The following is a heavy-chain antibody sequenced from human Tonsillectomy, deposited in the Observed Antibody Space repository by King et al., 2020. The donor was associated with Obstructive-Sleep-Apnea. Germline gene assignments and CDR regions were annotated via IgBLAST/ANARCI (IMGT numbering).Heavy chain of an antibody. CDR3: AKSSGVAAAGTYPFDY. V-gene: IGHV3-30*02. J-gene: IGHJ4*02. D-gene: IGHD6-13*01. CDR1: EFTFSSYG. Sequence: VQLVESGGGVVQPGGSLRLSCAASEFTFSSYGMHWVRQAPGKGLEWVGFVRYDGSNEYYGDSVKGRLTIPRDNSKNTVYLQMNSLRAEETAVYYCAKSSGVAAAGTYPFDYWGQGTLVTVSS. CDR2: VRYDGSNE.